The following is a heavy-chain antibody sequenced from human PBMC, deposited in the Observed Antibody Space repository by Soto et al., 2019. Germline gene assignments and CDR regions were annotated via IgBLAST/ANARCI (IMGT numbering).Heavy chain of an antibody. CDR3: ARVPADGDYGVLRFDY. CDR2: IIPIFGTA. J-gene: IGHJ4*02. D-gene: IGHD4-17*01. V-gene: IGHV1-69*13. Sequence: SVKVSCKASGGTFSSDAISWVRQAPGQGLEWVGGIIPIFGTANYAQKFQGRVTITADESTSTAYMELSSLRSEDTAVYYCARVPADGDYGVLRFDYWGQGTLVTVSS. CDR1: GGTFSSDA.